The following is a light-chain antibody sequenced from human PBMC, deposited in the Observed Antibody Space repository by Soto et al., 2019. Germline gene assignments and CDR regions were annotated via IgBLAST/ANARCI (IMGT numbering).Light chain of an antibody. V-gene: IGLV2-14*01. J-gene: IGLJ1*01. Sequence: QSVLTQRASVSGSPGQSITISCTGTSTDVGIYNYVSWYQQHPGKAPKVMIYEVSNRPSGVSNRFSGSKSGNTASLTISGLQAEDEAEYYCSSYTNINTRACVFGTGTKLTVL. CDR2: EVS. CDR1: STDVGIYNY. CDR3: SSYTNINTRACV.